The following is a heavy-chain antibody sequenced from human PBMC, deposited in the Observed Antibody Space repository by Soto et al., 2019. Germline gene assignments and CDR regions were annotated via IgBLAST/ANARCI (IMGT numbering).Heavy chain of an antibody. CDR3: ARVASDYINSADH. Sequence: EVQLLESGGGLVQPGGSLRLSCAASGFIFNAYAMTWVRQAPGKGLEWVSAIGGSGGNTYYAASVKGRFIISRDNSKDTVDLEMNRLRVDDTAVYFCARVASDYINSADHWGQGILVTVSS. CDR2: IGGSGGNT. D-gene: IGHD4-4*01. J-gene: IGHJ4*02. CDR1: GFIFNAYA. V-gene: IGHV3-23*01.